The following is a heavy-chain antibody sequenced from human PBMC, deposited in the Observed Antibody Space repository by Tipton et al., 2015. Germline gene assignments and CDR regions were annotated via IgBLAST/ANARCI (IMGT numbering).Heavy chain of an antibody. D-gene: IGHD3-10*01. V-gene: IGHV3-23*01. J-gene: IGHJ4*02. CDR1: GFTFSSYA. CDR3: AKDWEGSGSLPFDY. Sequence: SLRLSCAASGFTFSSYAMSWVRQAPEKGLEWVSSITPNGAGTYYADSVKGRFTISRDNSNNTLYVQMNSLRDEDTATYFCAKDWEGSGSLPFDYWGQGTLVTVSS. CDR2: ITPNGAGT.